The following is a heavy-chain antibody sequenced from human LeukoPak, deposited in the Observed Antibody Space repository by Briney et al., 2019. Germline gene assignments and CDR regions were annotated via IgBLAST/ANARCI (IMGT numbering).Heavy chain of an antibody. CDR3: ASLGTTGTTFDY. J-gene: IGHJ4*02. D-gene: IGHD1-1*01. V-gene: IGHV4-34*01. CDR1: GGSFSGYY. Sequence: SETLSLTCAVYGGSFSGYYWSWIRQPPGKGLEWIGEINHSGSTNYNPSLKSRVTISVDTSKNQFSLKLSSVTAADTAVYYCASLGTTGTTFDYWGRGTLVTVSS. CDR2: INHSGST.